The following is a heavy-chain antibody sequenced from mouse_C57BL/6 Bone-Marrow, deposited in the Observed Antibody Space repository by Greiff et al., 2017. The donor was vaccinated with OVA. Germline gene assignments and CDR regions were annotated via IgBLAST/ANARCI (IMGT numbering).Heavy chain of an antibody. D-gene: IGHD2-1*01. CDR3: TSYGNFDY. Sequence: EVQLVESGAELVRPGASVKLSCTASGFNIKDDYMHWVKQRPEQGLEWIGWIDPENGDTEYASKFQGKATITADTSSNTACLQLSSLTSEDTAVYYCTSYGNFDYWGQGTTLTVSS. V-gene: IGHV14-4*01. CDR2: IDPENGDT. CDR1: GFNIKDDY. J-gene: IGHJ2*01.